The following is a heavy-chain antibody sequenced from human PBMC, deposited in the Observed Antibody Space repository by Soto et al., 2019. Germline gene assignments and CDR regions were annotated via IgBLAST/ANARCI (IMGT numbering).Heavy chain of an antibody. CDR3: ARAGPDYYYYGLDV. Sequence: SQTLSLTCAVSGDSVSTNSAAWNWIRQSPSRGLEWLGRTYYRSKWYNDYAVSVKSRININADTSKNQISLQLNSVTPEDTAVYYCARAGPDYYYYGLDVWGQRTTVTVSS. J-gene: IGHJ6*02. CDR2: TYYRSKWYN. CDR1: GDSVSTNSAA. D-gene: IGHD3-10*01. V-gene: IGHV6-1*01.